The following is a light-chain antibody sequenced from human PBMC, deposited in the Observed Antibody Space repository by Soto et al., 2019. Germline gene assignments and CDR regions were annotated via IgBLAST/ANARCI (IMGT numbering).Light chain of an antibody. Sequence: DIQMTQSPSTLSASVGDRVTITCRASQSISSWLAWYQQKPGKAPKLLIYKASSLESGVPSRFSGSGSGTDFTLTISSLQPDDLASYYCQQYDHYPITFGQGTRLEIK. CDR1: QSISSW. V-gene: IGKV1-5*03. J-gene: IGKJ5*01. CDR2: KAS. CDR3: QQYDHYPIT.